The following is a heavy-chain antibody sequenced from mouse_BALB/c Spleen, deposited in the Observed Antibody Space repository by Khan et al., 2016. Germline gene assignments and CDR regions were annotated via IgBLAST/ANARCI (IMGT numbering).Heavy chain of an antibody. Sequence: EVKLLESGAELVKPGASVKLSCTASGFNIKDTYIHWVKQRPEQGLEWIGRIDPAIDNTKYDPKFQGKATIATDTSSNTAYLQLSSLTSEDTAVSYCARGIYDYGFAYWGQGTLVTVSA. CDR2: IDPAIDNT. J-gene: IGHJ3*01. D-gene: IGHD2-4*01. V-gene: IGHV14-3*02. CDR3: ARGIYDYGFAY. CDR1: GFNIKDTY.